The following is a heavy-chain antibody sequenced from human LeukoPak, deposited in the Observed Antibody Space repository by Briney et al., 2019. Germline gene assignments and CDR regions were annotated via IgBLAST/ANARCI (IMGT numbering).Heavy chain of an antibody. CDR1: GYTFTRYY. V-gene: IGHV1-46*01. Sequence: GASVKVSCKASGYTFTRYYLHWVRQAPGQGLEWMGIINPSGGTTSYARKFQGRVTMTRDTSTSTVYMELSSLRPEDTAVYYCARGYSKNDAFDIWGQGTMVTVSS. J-gene: IGHJ3*02. CDR3: ARGYSKNDAFDI. CDR2: INPSGGTT. D-gene: IGHD6-13*01.